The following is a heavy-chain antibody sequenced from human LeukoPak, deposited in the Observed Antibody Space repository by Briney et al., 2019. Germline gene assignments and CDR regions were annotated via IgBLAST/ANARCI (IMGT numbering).Heavy chain of an antibody. CDR2: ISGSDDGT. J-gene: IGHJ4*02. D-gene: IGHD3-10*01. CDR3: AKDRRAGSYDY. CDR1: GFTFSTYA. V-gene: IGHV3-23*01. Sequence: PGGSLRLSCAASGFTFSTYAMSWVRQIPGKGLEWVSAISGSDDGTYYADSVKGRFTISRDNSKNTLYLQMNSLRAEDTAVYYCAKDRRAGSYDYWGQGTLVTVSS.